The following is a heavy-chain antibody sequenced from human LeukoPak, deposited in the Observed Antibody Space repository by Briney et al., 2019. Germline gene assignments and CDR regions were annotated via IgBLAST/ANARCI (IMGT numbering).Heavy chain of an antibody. CDR2: INHSGST. Sequence: KASETLSLTCAVYGGSFSGYYWSWIRQPPGKGLEWIGEINHSGSTNYNPSLKSRVTISVDMSKNQFSLKLSSVTPADTAVYYCARESPGSLWGQGTLVTVSS. V-gene: IGHV4-34*01. J-gene: IGHJ4*02. CDR3: ARESPGSL. CDR1: GGSFSGYY.